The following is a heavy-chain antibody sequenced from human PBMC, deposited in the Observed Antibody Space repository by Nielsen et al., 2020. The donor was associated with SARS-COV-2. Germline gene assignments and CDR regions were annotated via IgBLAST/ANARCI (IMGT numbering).Heavy chain of an antibody. CDR2: IKSKTDGGTT. V-gene: IGHV3-15*01. D-gene: IGHD6-19*01. Sequence: GGSLRLSCAASGFTFSNAWMSWVRQAPGKGLEWVGRIKSKTDGGTTDYAAPVKGRFTISRDDSKNTLYLQMNSLKTEDTAVYYCTTVRHSVASRRSHLSFDPWGQGTLVTVSS. CDR3: TTVRHSVASRRSHLSFDP. J-gene: IGHJ5*02. CDR1: GFTFSNAW.